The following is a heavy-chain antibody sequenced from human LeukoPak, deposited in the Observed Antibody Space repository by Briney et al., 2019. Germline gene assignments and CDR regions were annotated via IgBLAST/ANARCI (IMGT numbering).Heavy chain of an antibody. CDR2: INHSGST. Sequence: SETLSLTCAVYGGSFNGYYWTWIRQPPGKGLEWIGEINHSGSTDYNPSLKSRVTISVDTSKNQFSLKLNSVTAADTAVYYCATVGATTFSYFQHWGQGTLVTVSS. D-gene: IGHD1-26*01. CDR1: GGSFNGYY. J-gene: IGHJ1*01. V-gene: IGHV4-34*01. CDR3: ATVGATTFSYFQH.